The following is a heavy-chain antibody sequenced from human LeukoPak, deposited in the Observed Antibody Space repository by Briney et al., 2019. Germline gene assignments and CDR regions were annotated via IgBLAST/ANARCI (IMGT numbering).Heavy chain of an antibody. CDR2: IIPILGIA. CDR3: ARSYGSGSYFWFDP. Sequence: SVKVSCEASGGTFSSYAISWVRQAPGQGLEWMGRIIPILGIANYAQKFHGRVTITADKSTSTAYMELSSLRSEDTAVYYCARSYGSGSYFWFDPWGQGTLVTVSS. D-gene: IGHD3-10*01. V-gene: IGHV1-69*04. J-gene: IGHJ5*02. CDR1: GGTFSSYA.